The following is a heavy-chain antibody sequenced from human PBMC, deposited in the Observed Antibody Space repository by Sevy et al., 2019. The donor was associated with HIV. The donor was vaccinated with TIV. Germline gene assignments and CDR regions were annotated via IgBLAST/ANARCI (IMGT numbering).Heavy chain of an antibody. V-gene: IGHV3-23*01. CDR1: GFTFSSYA. Sequence: GGSLRLSCAASGFTFSSYAMSWVRQAPGKGLEWVSPISGTGSITYYADSVRGRFTISRDNSNKIVYLQMNSLRAEDTAVYFCAKGSHNTGWFPDYWGQGTLVTVSS. CDR2: ISGTGSIT. J-gene: IGHJ4*02. D-gene: IGHD6-19*01. CDR3: AKGSHNTGWFPDY.